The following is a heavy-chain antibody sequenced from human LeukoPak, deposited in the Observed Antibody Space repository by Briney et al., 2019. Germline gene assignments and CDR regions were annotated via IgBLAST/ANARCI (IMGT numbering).Heavy chain of an antibody. J-gene: IGHJ3*02. D-gene: IGHD2-2*01. CDR3: AKALGYCSSTSCQMHAFDI. CDR1: GFTFSSYA. V-gene: IGHV3-23*01. CDR2: ISGSGGST. Sequence: GGSLRLSCAASGFTFSSYAMSWVRQAPGKGLEWVSAISGSGGSTYYADSVKGRFTISRDNSKNTLYLQMNSLRAEDTAVYYCAKALGYCSSTSCQMHAFDIWGQGTMVTVSS.